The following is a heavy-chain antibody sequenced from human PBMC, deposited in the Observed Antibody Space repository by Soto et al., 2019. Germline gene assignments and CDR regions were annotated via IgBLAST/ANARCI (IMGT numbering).Heavy chain of an antibody. D-gene: IGHD3-22*01. J-gene: IGHJ1*01. Sequence: QVQLQESGPGLVKPSETLSLTCTVSGGFVSSGSYYWSWIRQPPGKGLEWIGYIYYSGSTNYNPSLKSRVTISVDTSKNQFSLKLSSVTAADTAVYYCARGNYYDSSGYYPPYFQHWGQGTLVTVSS. CDR3: ARGNYYDSSGYYPPYFQH. V-gene: IGHV4-61*01. CDR1: GGFVSSGSYY. CDR2: IYYSGST.